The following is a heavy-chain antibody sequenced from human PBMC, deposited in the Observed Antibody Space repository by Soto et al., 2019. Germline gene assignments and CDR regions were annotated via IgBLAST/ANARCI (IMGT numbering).Heavy chain of an antibody. J-gene: IGHJ4*02. V-gene: IGHV3-23*01. CDR3: ANIFRTLYTATTSCDC. D-gene: IGHD1-26*01. CDR1: GFTFSSYS. Sequence: EVQLLESGGGLVQPGGSLRLSCAASGFTFSSYSMIWVRQAPVKGLEWVSGTDGTGCAAYYPDSVKGRFTISSDNSSNTLNLELNSLGDEDTAVYNSANIFRTLYTATTSCDCWGQGTLVTVSS. CDR2: TDGTGCAA.